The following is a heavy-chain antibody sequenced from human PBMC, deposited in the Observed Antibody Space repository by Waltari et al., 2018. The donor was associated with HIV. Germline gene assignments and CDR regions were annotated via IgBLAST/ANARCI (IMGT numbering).Heavy chain of an antibody. J-gene: IGHJ4*02. CDR3: GREGDYYDSSPFDY. D-gene: IGHD3-22*01. CDR2: ISWDGSNK. CDR1: GFTFNPYA. Sequence: QVQLVESGGGVVQPGRSLRLSCAASGFTFNPYAMHWVRQAPGKGLEWVAVISWDGSNKHYADSVKGRCTISRDNSRNSLYLQMSSLRAEDMAVYYCGREGDYYDSSPFDYWGQGTLVTVSS. V-gene: IGHV3-30-3*01.